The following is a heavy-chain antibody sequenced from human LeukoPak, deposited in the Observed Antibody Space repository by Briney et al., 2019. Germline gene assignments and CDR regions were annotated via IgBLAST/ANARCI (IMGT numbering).Heavy chain of an antibody. Sequence: PGGSLRLSCAASGFTFNKYTMNWVRQAPGKGLEWVSSITSSSSYIYYADSVKGRFTISRDNAKKSLSLQMNSLRAEDTAVYYCAKDRSRDYVFDYWGQGTLVTVSS. CDR2: ITSSSSYI. V-gene: IGHV3-21*01. CDR3: AKDRSRDYVFDY. D-gene: IGHD4-17*01. J-gene: IGHJ4*02. CDR1: GFTFNKYT.